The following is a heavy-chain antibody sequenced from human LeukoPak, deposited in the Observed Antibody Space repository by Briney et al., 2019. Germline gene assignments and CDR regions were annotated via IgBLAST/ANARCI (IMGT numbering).Heavy chain of an antibody. CDR1: GFIFSDYS. V-gene: IGHV3-48*01. CDR2: ISSSSSFI. Sequence: GGSLRLSCAASGFIFSDYSMTWVRQSPGKGLEWLSYISSSSSFIYYADSLKGRFTISRDNAGNSLYLQMNSLRAEDTAVYYCAREYDYGGNRPGCFQHWGQGTLVIVSS. J-gene: IGHJ1*01. D-gene: IGHD4-23*01. CDR3: AREYDYGGNRPGCFQH.